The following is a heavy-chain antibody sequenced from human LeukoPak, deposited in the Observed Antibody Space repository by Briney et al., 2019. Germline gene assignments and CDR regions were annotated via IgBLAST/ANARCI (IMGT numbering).Heavy chain of an antibody. CDR1: GFTFSSHA. CDR2: ITGSGGST. Sequence: GGSLRLSCAASGFTFSSHAMSWVRQGPGKGLEWVSAITGSGGSTYSADSVKVRFTISRDNSKNTLYLQMNGLRGEDTAVYYCAKGSDFWSGYDDYWGQGTLVTVSS. CDR3: AKGSDFWSGYDDY. J-gene: IGHJ4*02. D-gene: IGHD3-3*01. V-gene: IGHV3-23*01.